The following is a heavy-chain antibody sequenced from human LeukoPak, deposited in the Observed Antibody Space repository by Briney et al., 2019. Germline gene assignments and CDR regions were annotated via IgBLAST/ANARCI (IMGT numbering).Heavy chain of an antibody. D-gene: IGHD3-16*01. J-gene: IGHJ5*02. V-gene: IGHV4-4*07. CDR1: GVSISSYY. CDR2: IYTSGST. Sequence: SETLSLTCTVSGVSISSYYWSWIRQPAGKGLEWIGRIYTSGSTNYNPSLKSRVTMSVDTSKNQFSLKLSSVTAADTAVYYCARGPRGGDNNWFDPWGQGTLVTVSS. CDR3: ARGPRGGDNNWFDP.